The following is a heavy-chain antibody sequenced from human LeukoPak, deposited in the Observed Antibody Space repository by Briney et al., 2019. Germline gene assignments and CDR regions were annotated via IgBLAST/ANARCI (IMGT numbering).Heavy chain of an antibody. CDR3: ARHYSSSWYELASNWFDP. J-gene: IGHJ5*02. CDR2: LYHSGST. Sequence: PSETLSLTCTVSGYSISSGYYWGWIRQPPGKGLEWIGSLYHSGSTYYNPSLKSRVTISVDMSKNQFSLKLSSVTAADTAVYYCARHYSSSWYELASNWFDPWGQGTLVTVSS. CDR1: GYSISSGYY. V-gene: IGHV4-38-2*02. D-gene: IGHD6-13*01.